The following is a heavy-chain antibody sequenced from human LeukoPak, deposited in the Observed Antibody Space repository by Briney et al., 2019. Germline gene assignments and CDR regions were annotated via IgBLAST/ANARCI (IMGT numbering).Heavy chain of an antibody. V-gene: IGHV4-34*01. CDR2: INHSGST. CDR1: GGSFSGYY. CDR3: ARGRVLWFGELYYFDY. D-gene: IGHD3-10*01. J-gene: IGHJ4*02. Sequence: SETLSLTCAVYGGSFSGYYWSWIRQPPGKGLEWIGEINHSGSTIYNPSLKSRVTISVDTSKNQSSLKLSSVAAADTAVYYCARGRVLWFGELYYFDYWGQGTLVTVSS.